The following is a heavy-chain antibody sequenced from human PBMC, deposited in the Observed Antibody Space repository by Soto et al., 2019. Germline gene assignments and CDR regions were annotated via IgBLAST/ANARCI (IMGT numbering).Heavy chain of an antibody. CDR3: ASDFTPAETPGADFDY. CDR1: GFTFTNYW. CDR2: INGDGAYR. Sequence: EVQLVESGGGLVQPGGSLRLSCAASGFTFTNYWMHWVRQVPGKGLVWVSRINGDGAYRSYADFAKGRFTISRDNAKNTVYLQMNGLRADDTSVYYCASDFTPAETPGADFDYWGRGTLVTVSS. V-gene: IGHV3-74*01. D-gene: IGHD2-15*01. J-gene: IGHJ4*02.